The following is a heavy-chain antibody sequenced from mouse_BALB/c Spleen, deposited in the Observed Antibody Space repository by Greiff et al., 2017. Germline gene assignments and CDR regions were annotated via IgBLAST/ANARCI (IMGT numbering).Heavy chain of an antibody. CDR3: ARYYYGSTSYYAMDY. J-gene: IGHJ4*01. V-gene: IGHV2-2*02. CDR2: IWSGGST. CDR1: GFSLTSYG. D-gene: IGHD1-1*01. Sequence: QVHVKQSGPGLVQPSQSLSITCTVSGFSLTSYGVHWVRQSPGKGLEWLGVIWSGGSTDYNAAFISRLSISKDNSKSQVFFKMNSLQANDTAIYYCARYYYGSTSYYAMDYWGQGTSVTVSS.